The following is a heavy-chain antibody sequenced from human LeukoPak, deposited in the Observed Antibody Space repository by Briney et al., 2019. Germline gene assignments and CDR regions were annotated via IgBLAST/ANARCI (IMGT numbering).Heavy chain of an antibody. CDR3: AKDGGAAAAIDY. CDR1: GFTFSSYW. V-gene: IGHV3-74*01. D-gene: IGHD6-13*01. J-gene: IGHJ4*02. CDR2: INSDGSST. Sequence: GGSLRLSCAASGFTFSSYWMHWVRQAPGKGLVWVSRINSDGSSTSYADSVKGRFTISRDNSKNTLYLQMNSLRAEDTAVYYCAKDGGAAAAIDYWGQGTLVTVSS.